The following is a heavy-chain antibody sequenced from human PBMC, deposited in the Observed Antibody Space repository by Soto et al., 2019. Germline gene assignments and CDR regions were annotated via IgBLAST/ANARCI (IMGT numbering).Heavy chain of an antibody. V-gene: IGHV2-5*02. Sequence: QITLKESGPTLVKPTQTLTLTCTFSGFSLTTSGVSVAWIRQPPGKALEWLALIYWDDDKRYSPSLESRLTITKDTSKNRVVLTMTNMDPVDTATYYCAYRRLPSTVTTSAEYFQHWGQGPLVTVSS. CDR1: GFSLTTSGVS. CDR3: AYRRLPSTVTTSAEYFQH. CDR2: IYWDDDK. D-gene: IGHD4-17*01. J-gene: IGHJ1*01.